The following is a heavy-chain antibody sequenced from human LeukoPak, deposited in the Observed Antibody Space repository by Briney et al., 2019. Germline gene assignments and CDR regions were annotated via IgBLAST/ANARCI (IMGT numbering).Heavy chain of an antibody. CDR1: GGSISSYY. CDR2: IYHSGST. V-gene: IGHV4-59*12. Sequence: PSETLSLTCTVSGGSISSYYWSWIRQPPGKGLEWIGYIYHSGSTYYNPSLKSRVTISVDRSKNQFSLKLSSVTAADTAVYYCARDNGYLDYWGQGTLVTVSS. CDR3: ARDNGYLDY. J-gene: IGHJ4*02. D-gene: IGHD2-8*01.